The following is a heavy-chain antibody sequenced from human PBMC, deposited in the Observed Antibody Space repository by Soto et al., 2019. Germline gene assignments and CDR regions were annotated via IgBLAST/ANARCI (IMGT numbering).Heavy chain of an antibody. CDR3: AKGILFIRYFQH. V-gene: IGHV3-23*01. J-gene: IGHJ1*01. CDR2: ISGSGGST. Sequence: EVQLLESGGGLVQPGGSLRLSCAASGFTFSSYAMSWVRQAPGKGLEWVSAISGSGGSTYYADSVKGRFTISRDNSKNTLYLQMNCLRAEDTAVYYCAKGILFIRYFQHWGQGTLVTVSS. CDR1: GFTFSSYA. D-gene: IGHD1-20*01.